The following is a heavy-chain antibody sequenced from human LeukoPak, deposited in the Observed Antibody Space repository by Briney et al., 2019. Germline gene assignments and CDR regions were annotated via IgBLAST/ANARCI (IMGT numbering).Heavy chain of an antibody. D-gene: IGHD1-1*01. CDR1: GFTFSSYG. V-gene: IGHV3-30*03. Sequence: PGGSLRLSCAASGFTFSSYGMHWVRQAPGKGLEWVAVISYDGSNKYYADSVKGRFTISRDNSKNTLYLQMNSLRAEDTAVYYCARVPSWKGYMDVWGKGTTVTVSS. CDR2: ISYDGSNK. CDR3: ARVPSWKGYMDV. J-gene: IGHJ6*03.